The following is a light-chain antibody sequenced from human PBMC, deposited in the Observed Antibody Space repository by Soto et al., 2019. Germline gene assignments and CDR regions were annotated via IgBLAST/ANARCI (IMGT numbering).Light chain of an antibody. Sequence: QSALTQPRSVSGSPGQSVTISCTGTSTDVGGYNYVSWYQQHPGKVPKLMLSDVSKRPSGVPDRFSGSKSGNTASLTNAGLLYEDEADYYCCSYAGRDTLYVFGSGTKLTVL. J-gene: IGLJ1*01. CDR1: STDVGGYNY. CDR2: DVS. CDR3: CSYAGRDTLYV. V-gene: IGLV2-11*01.